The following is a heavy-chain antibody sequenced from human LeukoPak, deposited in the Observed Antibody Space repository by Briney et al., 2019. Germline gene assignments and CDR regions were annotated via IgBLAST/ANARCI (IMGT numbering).Heavy chain of an antibody. J-gene: IGHJ4*02. D-gene: IGHD5-18*01. CDR2: VYQSGTT. CDR1: GFSISSGHY. Sequence: SETLSLTCTVSGFSISSGHYWGWVRQPPGAGLEWIGSVYQSGTTYYNPSLKSRVTTSVDMSKNQFSLRLRPVTAADTAVYYCARIFIRNGYSSYFDCWGQGTLVTVSS. V-gene: IGHV4-38-2*02. CDR3: ARIFIRNGYSSYFDC.